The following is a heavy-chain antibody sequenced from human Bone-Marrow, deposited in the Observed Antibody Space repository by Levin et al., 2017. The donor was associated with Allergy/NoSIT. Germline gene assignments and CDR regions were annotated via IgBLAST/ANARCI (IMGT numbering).Heavy chain of an antibody. J-gene: IGHJ4*02. V-gene: IGHV4-34*01. D-gene: IGHD1-26*01. CDR2: INHSGST. CDR3: AREKFGSYYRDFDY. CDR1: GGSFSGYY. Sequence: SETLSLTCAVYGGSFSGYYWSWIRQPPGKGLEWIGEINHSGSTNYNPSLKSRVTISVDTSKNQFSLKLSSVTAADTAVYYCAREKFGSYYRDFDYWGQGTLVTVSS.